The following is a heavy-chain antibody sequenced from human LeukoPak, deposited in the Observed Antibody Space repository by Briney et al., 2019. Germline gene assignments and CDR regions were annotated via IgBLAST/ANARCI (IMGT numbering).Heavy chain of an antibody. CDR2: IGSAGDT. CDR1: GFTFSSHD. Sequence: GGSLRLSCAASGFTFSSHDMHWVRQPMGKGLEWVSKIGSAGDTYYADSVKGRFTISRENAKNSLYLQMNTLRAGDTAVYFCARGGSSTTLPDYWGQGTLVTVS. J-gene: IGHJ4*02. CDR3: ARGGSSTTLPDY. V-gene: IGHV3-13*04. D-gene: IGHD1-26*01.